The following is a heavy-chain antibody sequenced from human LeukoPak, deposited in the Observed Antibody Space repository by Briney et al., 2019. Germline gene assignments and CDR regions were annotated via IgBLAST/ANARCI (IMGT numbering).Heavy chain of an antibody. J-gene: IGHJ4*02. Sequence: PGGSLRLSCAASGFTFSSYGMHWVRQAPGKGLEWVAVIWYDGSNKYYADSVKGRFTISRDNSKNTLYLQMNSLRAEDTAVYYCAREEGDYGGNIDYWGQGTLVTVSS. CDR3: AREEGDYGGNIDY. CDR2: IWYDGSNK. D-gene: IGHD4-23*01. V-gene: IGHV3-33*01. CDR1: GFTFSSYG.